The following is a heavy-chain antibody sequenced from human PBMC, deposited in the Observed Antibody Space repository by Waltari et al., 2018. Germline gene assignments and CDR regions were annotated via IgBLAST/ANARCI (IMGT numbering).Heavy chain of an antibody. D-gene: IGHD4-17*01. CDR2: IYYSGST. CDR1: GGSISSYY. J-gene: IGHJ5*02. Sequence: QVQLQESGPGLVKPSETLSLTCTVSGGSISSYYWSWIRQPPGKGLECIGYIYYSGSTNYNPALKSRVTISVDTSKNQFSLKLSSVTAADTAVYYCARETVTTNWFDPLGQGTLVTVSS. V-gene: IGHV4-59*01. CDR3: ARETVTTNWFDP.